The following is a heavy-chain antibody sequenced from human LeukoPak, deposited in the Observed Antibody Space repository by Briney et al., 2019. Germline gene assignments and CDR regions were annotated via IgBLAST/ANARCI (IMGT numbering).Heavy chain of an antibody. J-gene: IGHJ4*02. CDR3: ARGAPGFWSGYPIDY. Sequence: ASVKVSCKASGYTFTGYYMHWVRQAPGQGLEWMGWINPNGGGTNYAQKFQGRVTMTRNTSISTAYMELSSLRSEDTAVYYCARGAPGFWSGYPIDYWGQGTLVTVSS. CDR2: INPNGGGT. V-gene: IGHV1-2*02. CDR1: GYTFTGYY. D-gene: IGHD3-3*01.